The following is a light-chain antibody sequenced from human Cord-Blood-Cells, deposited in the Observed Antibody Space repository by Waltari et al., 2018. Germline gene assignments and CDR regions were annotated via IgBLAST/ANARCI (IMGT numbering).Light chain of an antibody. CDR1: QSVSSY. V-gene: IGKV3-11*01. J-gene: IGKJ3*01. Sequence: EIVLTQSPATLSLSPGERATLSCRASQSVSSYLAWYQQKPGQAPRLLIYDASNRATGIPARLSGSVSVTDFTLTISSLEPEDFAVYYCQQRSNWPLAFGPGTKVDIK. CDR2: DAS. CDR3: QQRSNWPLA.